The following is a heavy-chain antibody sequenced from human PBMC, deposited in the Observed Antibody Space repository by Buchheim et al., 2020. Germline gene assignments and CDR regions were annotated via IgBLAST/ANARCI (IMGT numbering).Heavy chain of an antibody. V-gene: IGHV1-46*01. CDR1: GYTFTSYY. D-gene: IGHD3-22*01. Sequence: QVQLVQSGAEVKKPGASVKVSCKASGYTFTSYYMHWVRQAPGQGLEWMGIINPSGGSTSYAQKFQGRVTMTRDTSTSTVYMELSSLRSEDTAVYYCARDRFFNGRKSLGDSRKYNWFDPWGQGTL. CDR2: INPSGGST. CDR3: ARDRFFNGRKSLGDSRKYNWFDP. J-gene: IGHJ5*02.